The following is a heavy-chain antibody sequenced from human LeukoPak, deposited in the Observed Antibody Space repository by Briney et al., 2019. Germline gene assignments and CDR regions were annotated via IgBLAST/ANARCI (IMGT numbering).Heavy chain of an antibody. CDR2: FDPEDGET. CDR1: GYTLSELT. CDR3: ATSLDSNNWIDS. V-gene: IGHV1-24*01. J-gene: IGHJ5*01. Sequence: ASVKVSCRVSGYTLSELTMHWVRQAPGGGLEWMGGFDPEDGETIYAQNFQGRISMTEDASTDTAFMELSSLRSEDTAVFYCATSLDSNNWIDSWGQGTLVTVSS. D-gene: IGHD2/OR15-2a*01.